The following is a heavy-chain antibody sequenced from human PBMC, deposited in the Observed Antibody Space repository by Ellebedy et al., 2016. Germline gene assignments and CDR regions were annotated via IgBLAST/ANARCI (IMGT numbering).Heavy chain of an antibody. CDR3: ARGWNPYYFDY. J-gene: IGHJ4*02. Sequence: SETLSPTCTVSGGSISSYYWSWIRQPPGKGLEWIGYIYYSGSTNYNPSLKSRVTISVDTSKNQFSLKLSSVTAADTAVYYCARGWNPYYFDYWGQGTLVTISS. CDR2: IYYSGST. D-gene: IGHD1-1*01. CDR1: GGSISSYY. V-gene: IGHV4-59*01.